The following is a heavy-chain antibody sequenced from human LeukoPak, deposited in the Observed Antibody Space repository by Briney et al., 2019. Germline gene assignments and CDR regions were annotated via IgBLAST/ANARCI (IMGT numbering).Heavy chain of an antibody. D-gene: IGHD1-26*01. Sequence: PGGSLRLSCAASGFTFSSYEMNWVRQAPGKGLEWVSYISSSGSTIYYADSVKGRFTISRDNAKNSLYLQMNSLRAEDTALYYCARGYQSVGATYFDYWGQGTLVTVSS. CDR1: GFTFSSYE. CDR2: ISSSGSTI. V-gene: IGHV3-48*03. J-gene: IGHJ4*02. CDR3: ARGYQSVGATYFDY.